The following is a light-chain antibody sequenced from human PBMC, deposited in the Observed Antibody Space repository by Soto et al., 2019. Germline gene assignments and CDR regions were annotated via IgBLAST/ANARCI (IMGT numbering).Light chain of an antibody. Sequence: DIQMTQSPSSLSASVGERVTITCRASQSISTYLNWYQQKAGLAPKLLIYAASSLQSGVPSRFSGSGSGTDFTLIISSLQSEDFAVYWCQQYNNWPLTFGPGTRLDIK. CDR2: AAS. CDR3: QQYNNWPLT. CDR1: QSISTY. J-gene: IGKJ5*01. V-gene: IGKV1-39*01.